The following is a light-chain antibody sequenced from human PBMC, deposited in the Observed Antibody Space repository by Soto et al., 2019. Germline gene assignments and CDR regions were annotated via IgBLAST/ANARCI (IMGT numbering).Light chain of an antibody. Sequence: QSALTQPASVSGSPGQSITISCTGASSDVGGYNFVSWYQQRPGKAPKLMIFEVNNRPSGVSNRFSGSKSGNTASLTISGLQTDDEADYYCCSYEGSGSFVFGTGTKLTVL. CDR1: SSDVGGYNF. CDR2: EVN. V-gene: IGLV2-23*02. J-gene: IGLJ1*01. CDR3: CSYEGSGSFV.